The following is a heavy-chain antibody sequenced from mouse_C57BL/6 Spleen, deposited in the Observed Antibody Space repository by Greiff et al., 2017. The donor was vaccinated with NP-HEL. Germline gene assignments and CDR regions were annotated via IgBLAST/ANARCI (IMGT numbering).Heavy chain of an antibody. V-gene: IGHV5-6*01. J-gene: IGHJ3*01. CDR3: ARHGDYRNYSWFAY. Sequence: EVQLVESGGDLVKPGGSLKLSCAASGFTFSSYGMSWVRQTPDKRLEWVATISSGGSYIYYPDSVKGRFPISRDNAKNTLYLQMSRLKSEDTAVYYGARHGDYRNYSWFAYWGQGTLVTVSA. D-gene: IGHD2-5*01. CDR1: GFTFSSYG. CDR2: ISSGGSYI.